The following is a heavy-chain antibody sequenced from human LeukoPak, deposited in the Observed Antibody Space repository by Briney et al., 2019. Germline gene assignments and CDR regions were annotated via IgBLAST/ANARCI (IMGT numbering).Heavy chain of an antibody. CDR2: INQDGSEK. Sequence: PGGSLRLSCAASGFTFSSHWMSWVRQAPGEGLEWVANINQDGSEKYYVDSMKGRFTISRDNARNSLYLQMNGLRAEDTAVYYCATDGPQAGIYFDYWGQGTLVTVSS. CDR1: GFTFSSHW. CDR3: ATDGPQAGIYFDY. D-gene: IGHD6-13*01. J-gene: IGHJ4*02. V-gene: IGHV3-7*01.